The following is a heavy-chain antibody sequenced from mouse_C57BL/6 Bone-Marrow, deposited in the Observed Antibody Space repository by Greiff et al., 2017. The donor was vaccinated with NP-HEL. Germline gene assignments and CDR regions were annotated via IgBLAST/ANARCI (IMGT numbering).Heavy chain of an antibody. D-gene: IGHD2-5*01. J-gene: IGHJ4*01. Sequence: EVKVVESGGGLVQPGGSLKLSCAASGFTFSDYGMAWVRQAPRKGPEWVAFISNLAYSIYYAATVTGRFPISRENAKNTLYLEMSSLMSDDTAMYYCARQNYYSNLYYYAMDYWGQGTSVTVSS. CDR2: ISNLAYSI. CDR1: GFTFSDYG. V-gene: IGHV5-15*01. CDR3: ARQNYYSNLYYYAMDY.